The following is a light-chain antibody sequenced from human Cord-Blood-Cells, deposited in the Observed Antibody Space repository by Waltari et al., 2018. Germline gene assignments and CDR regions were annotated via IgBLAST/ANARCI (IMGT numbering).Light chain of an antibody. CDR2: DVS. J-gene: IGLJ2*01. CDR3: SSYTSSRGVV. V-gene: IGLV2-14*01. CDR1: SSDVGGYNY. Sequence: QSALTQPASVSGSPGQSITISCTGTSSDVGGYNYVSWYQQHPGKSPKLMIYDVSKRPSGVSNRFSGSKSGNTASLTISGLQAEDEADYCCSSYTSSRGVVFGGGTKLTVL.